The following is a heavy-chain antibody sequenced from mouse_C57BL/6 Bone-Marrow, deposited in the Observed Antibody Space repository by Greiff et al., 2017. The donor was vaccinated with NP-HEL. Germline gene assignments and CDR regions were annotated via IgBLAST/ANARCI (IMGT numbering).Heavy chain of an antibody. J-gene: IGHJ4*01. Sequence: EVQLQQSGPELVKPGASVKISCKASGYTFTDYYMNWVKQSHGKSLEWIGDINPNNGGTSYNQKFKGKATLTVDKSSSTAYMELRSLTSEDSAVYYCARNLTGSYYYAMDYWGQGTSVTVSS. D-gene: IGHD4-1*01. CDR1: GYTFTDYY. CDR3: ARNLTGSYYYAMDY. CDR2: INPNNGGT. V-gene: IGHV1-26*01.